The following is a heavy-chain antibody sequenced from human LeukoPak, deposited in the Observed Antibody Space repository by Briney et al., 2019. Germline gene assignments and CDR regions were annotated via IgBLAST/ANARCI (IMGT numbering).Heavy chain of an antibody. J-gene: IGHJ3*02. D-gene: IGHD2-21*02. CDR1: GYSFTSYW. CDR2: IYPGDSDT. V-gene: IGHV5-51*01. Sequence: GESLKISCKGSGYSFTSYWIGWVRQMPGKGLEWMGIIYPGDSDTRYSPSFQGQVTISADKSISTAYLQWSSLKASDTAMYYCARPEYCGGDCYSDAFDIWGQGTMVTVSS. CDR3: ARPEYCGGDCYSDAFDI.